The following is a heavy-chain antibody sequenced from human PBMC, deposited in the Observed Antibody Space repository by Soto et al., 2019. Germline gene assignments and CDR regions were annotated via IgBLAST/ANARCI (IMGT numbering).Heavy chain of an antibody. CDR2: IFYFGTT. V-gene: IGHV4-39*01. J-gene: IGHJ4*02. CDR1: GDSIRSGSYH. D-gene: IGHD2-21*01. CDR3: VRHVGDRLWYFDY. Sequence: SEPLSLTCTVSGDSIRSGSYHWAWIRQSPGKGLEWIASIFYFGTTYYNPSLKSRVTISLDTSRNQLSVNLGSVTAADTAAYFCVRHVGDRLWYFDYWGQGTLVTVSS.